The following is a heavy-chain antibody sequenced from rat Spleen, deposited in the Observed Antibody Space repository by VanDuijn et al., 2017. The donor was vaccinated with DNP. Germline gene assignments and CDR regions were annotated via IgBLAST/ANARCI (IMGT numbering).Heavy chain of an antibody. V-gene: IGHV5-31*01. CDR3: AKEALRAPFDY. J-gene: IGHJ2*01. D-gene: IGHD3-1*01. Sequence: EVKLVESGGGLVQPGRSLKLSCIASGFTFNYYWMTWIRQVPGKGLEWLASISSNGGNTYYPDSVKGRFTISRDNAKSTLYLQMESLRSEDTATYYCAKEALRAPFDYWGQGVMVTVSS. CDR2: ISSNGGNT. CDR1: GFTFNYYW.